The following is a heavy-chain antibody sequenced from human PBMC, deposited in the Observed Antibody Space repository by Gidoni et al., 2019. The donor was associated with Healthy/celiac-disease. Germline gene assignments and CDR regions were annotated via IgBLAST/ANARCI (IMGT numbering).Heavy chain of an antibody. D-gene: IGHD6-13*01. CDR1: GFTFSSYW. J-gene: IGHJ4*02. CDR2: IKQDGSEK. V-gene: IGHV3-7*01. Sequence: EVQLVESGGGLVQPGGSLRLSCAASGFTFSSYWMGWVRQAPGKGLEWVANIKQDGSEKYYVDSVKGRFTISRDNAKNSLYLQMNSLRAEDTAVYYCARVRRIAAAGPHDYWGQGTLVTVSS. CDR3: ARVRRIAAAGPHDY.